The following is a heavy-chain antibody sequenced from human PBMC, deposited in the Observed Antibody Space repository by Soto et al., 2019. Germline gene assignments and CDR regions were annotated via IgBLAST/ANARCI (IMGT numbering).Heavy chain of an antibody. CDR1: CGSITYINNHY. D-gene: IGHD3-10*01. V-gene: IGHV4-61*05. CDR2: ISDIAYT. Sequence: SETLSLTCTVSCGSITYINNHYCSWLRLPPGKGLEWIGYISDIAYTSYNPSLKGRVSISVDTSKNQFSLTLTSVTAADTAVYYCARQGFGVLHGLVYVWGQGTTVTVSS. J-gene: IGHJ6*02. CDR3: ARQGFGVLHGLVYV.